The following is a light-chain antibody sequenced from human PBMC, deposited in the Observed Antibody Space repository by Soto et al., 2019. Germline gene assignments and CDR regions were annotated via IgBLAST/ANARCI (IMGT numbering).Light chain of an antibody. CDR1: QGISNY. V-gene: IGKV1-27*01. CDR3: QKYNSASIT. Sequence: DIQMTQSPSSLSASVGDRATITCRASQGISNYLAWYQQKPGKVPKLLIYAASTLQSGVPSRFSGSGSGTDFTLTISSLQPEDVAIYYCQKYNSASITFGQGTRVEIK. CDR2: AAS. J-gene: IGKJ5*01.